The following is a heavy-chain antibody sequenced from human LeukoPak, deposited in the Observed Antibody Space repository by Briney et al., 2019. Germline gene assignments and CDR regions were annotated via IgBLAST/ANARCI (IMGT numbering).Heavy chain of an antibody. Sequence: QPGGSLRLSCAASGFTLGTYWMHWARQAPGKGLVWVARINSDGTKISYADSVKGRFSISSDHANNTVYLQMNSLRVEHTAVYYCARGVIFVWGVYYFDLWGQGTLVTVSS. CDR2: INSDGTKI. J-gene: IGHJ4*02. CDR1: GFTLGTYW. CDR3: ARGVIFVWGVYYFDL. V-gene: IGHV3-74*01. D-gene: IGHD3-10*02.